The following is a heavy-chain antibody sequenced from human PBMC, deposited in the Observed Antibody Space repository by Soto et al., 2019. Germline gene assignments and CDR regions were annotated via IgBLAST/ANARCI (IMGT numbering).Heavy chain of an antibody. CDR3: ARDADILTGSDAFDI. D-gene: IGHD3-9*01. J-gene: IGHJ3*02. V-gene: IGHV3-11*05. Sequence: GGSLRLSCAASGFTFSDYYMSWIRQAPGKGLEWVSYISSSSSYTNYADSVKGRFTISRDNAKNSLYLQMNSLRAEDTAVYYCARDADILTGSDAFDIWGQGTMVTVS. CDR1: GFTFSDYY. CDR2: ISSSSSYT.